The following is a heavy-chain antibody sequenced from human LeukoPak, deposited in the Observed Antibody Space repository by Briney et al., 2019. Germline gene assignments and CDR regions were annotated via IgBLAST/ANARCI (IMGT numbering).Heavy chain of an antibody. CDR3: ARGGYGDLYWYFDP. V-gene: IGHV4-30-2*01. CDR1: GGSISSDGYS. D-gene: IGHD4-17*01. J-gene: IGHJ2*01. CDR2: IYPSGST. Sequence: SETLSLTCAVSGGSISSDGYSWSWIRQPPGKDLEWIGYIYPSGSTYYNSSLKSRVIISVDRSKNQFSLNLSSVTAADTAVYFCARGGYGDLYWYFDPWGRGTLVTVSS.